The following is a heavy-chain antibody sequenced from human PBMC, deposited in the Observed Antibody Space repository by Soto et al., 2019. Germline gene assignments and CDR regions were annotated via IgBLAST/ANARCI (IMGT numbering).Heavy chain of an antibody. V-gene: IGHV1-46*01. J-gene: IGHJ4*02. CDR3: ATSVNSAMAFDY. CDR2: INPNGGST. D-gene: IGHD5-18*01. Sequence: ASVKVSCKASGYTFTHYYMHWVRQAPGLGLEWMGIINPNGGSTTYAQRFRAGFTMTRDTSTSTVYMELSSLRSEDSAVYYCATSVNSAMAFDYWGQGTLVTVSS. CDR1: GYTFTHYY.